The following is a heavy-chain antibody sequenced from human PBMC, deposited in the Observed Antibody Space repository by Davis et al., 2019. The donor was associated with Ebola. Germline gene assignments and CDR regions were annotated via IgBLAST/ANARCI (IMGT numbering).Heavy chain of an antibody. CDR1: GYTLSDVS. CDR2: LDPEDGET. J-gene: IGHJ4*02. CDR3: ATVGLQL. Sequence: AASVKVSCKISGYTLSDVSMHWVRQAPGHGLDWMGGLDPEDGETIYAQKFQGRLTMTEDKSTNTAYMELSGLTSEDTAVYYYATVGLQLWGQGTLVTVSS. V-gene: IGHV1-24*01. D-gene: IGHD1-1*01.